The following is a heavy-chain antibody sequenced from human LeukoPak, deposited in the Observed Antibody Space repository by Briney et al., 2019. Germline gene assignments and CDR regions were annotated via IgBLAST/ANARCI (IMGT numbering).Heavy chain of an antibody. D-gene: IGHD3-22*01. CDR1: GYTLTDLS. CDR2: FDPEDGET. Sequence: ASVKVSCKVSGYTLTDLSMHWVRQAPGKGLEWMGGFDPEDGETIYAQKFQGRVTMTEDTSTDTAYMELSSLRSEDTAVYYCARGGSTMIVVADDAFDIWGQGTMVTVSS. CDR3: ARGGSTMIVVADDAFDI. V-gene: IGHV1-24*01. J-gene: IGHJ3*02.